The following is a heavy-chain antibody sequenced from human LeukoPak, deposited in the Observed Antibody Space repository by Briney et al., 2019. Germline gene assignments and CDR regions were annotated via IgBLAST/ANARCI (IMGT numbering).Heavy chain of an antibody. CDR3: ARGVNGSGTFYYYMDV. D-gene: IGHD3-10*01. Sequence: ASVKVPCKASGYTFTSYGISWVRQAPGQGLEWMGWISAYNGNTNYAQKLQGRVTMTRDMSTSTVYMELSSLRSEDTAVYYCARGVNGSGTFYYYMDVWGKGTTVTVSS. V-gene: IGHV1-18*01. CDR1: GYTFTSYG. CDR2: ISAYNGNT. J-gene: IGHJ6*03.